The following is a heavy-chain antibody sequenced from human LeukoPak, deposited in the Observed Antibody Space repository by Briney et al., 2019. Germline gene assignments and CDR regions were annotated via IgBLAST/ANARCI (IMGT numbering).Heavy chain of an antibody. CDR1: GYTFTGYY. CDR3: ARLRYYNYAFDI. V-gene: IGHV1-2*02. Sequence: ASVKVSCKASGYTFTGYYMHWVRQAPGQGLEWMGWINPNSGGTNYAQKFQGRVTMTRDTSISTAYMELSRLRSDDTAVYYCARLRYYNYAFDIWGQGTMVTVSS. D-gene: IGHD1-20*01. CDR2: INPNSGGT. J-gene: IGHJ3*02.